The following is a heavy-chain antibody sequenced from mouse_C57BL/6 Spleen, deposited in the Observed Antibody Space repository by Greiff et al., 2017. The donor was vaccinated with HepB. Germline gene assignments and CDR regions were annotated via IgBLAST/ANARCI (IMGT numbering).Heavy chain of an antibody. V-gene: IGHV3-6*01. D-gene: IGHD2-5*01. CDR1: GYSITSGYY. CDR2: ISYDGSN. J-gene: IGHJ3*01. CDR3: ARDGYSNAFAY. Sequence: DSGPGLVKPSQSLSLTCSVTGYSITSGYYWNCIRQFPGNKLEWMGYISYDGSNNYNPSLKNRITITRDTSKNQFFLKLNSVTTEDTATYYCARDGYSNAFAYWGQGTLVTVSA.